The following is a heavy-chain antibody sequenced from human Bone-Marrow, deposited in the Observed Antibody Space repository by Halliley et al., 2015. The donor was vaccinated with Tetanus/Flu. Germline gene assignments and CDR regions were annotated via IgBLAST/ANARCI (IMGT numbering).Heavy chain of an antibody. Sequence: VQLVQSGAEVKKPGESLRISCKASGYSFDTKWITWVRQMPGKGLEWMERIDPSASYPHYNPSFQGHVPISVDGSTTTAYMQWTSLEASDSGIYFCARHGGPGNYQFDYWGQGTQVTVSS. CDR3: ARHGGPGNYQFDY. CDR2: IDPSASYP. J-gene: IGHJ4*02. CDR1: GYSFDTKW. V-gene: IGHV5-10-1*01. D-gene: IGHD3-10*01.